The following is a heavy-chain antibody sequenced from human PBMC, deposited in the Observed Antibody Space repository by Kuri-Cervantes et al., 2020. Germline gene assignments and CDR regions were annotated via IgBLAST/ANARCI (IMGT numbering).Heavy chain of an antibody. CDR3: ARLGRAFDY. CDR1: GGSISSYY. V-gene: IGHV4-59*01. Sequence: GSLRLSCTVSGGSISSYYWSWIRQPPGKGLEWIGYIYYSGSTNYNPSLKSRVTISTDTSKNQFSLKLSSVTAADTAVYYCARLGRAFDYWGQGTLVTVSS. J-gene: IGHJ4*02. D-gene: IGHD5-24*01. CDR2: IYYSGST.